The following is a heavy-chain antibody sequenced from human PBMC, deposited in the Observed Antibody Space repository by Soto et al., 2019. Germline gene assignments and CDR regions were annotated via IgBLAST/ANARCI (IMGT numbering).Heavy chain of an antibody. CDR2: IKSKTDGGTT. J-gene: IGHJ4*02. V-gene: IGHV3-15*01. CDR1: GFTFSNAW. CDR3: TTRLYYYEGSGYYYPGDY. D-gene: IGHD3-22*01. Sequence: PGGSLRLSCAASGFTFSNAWMSWVRQAPGKGLEWVGRIKSKTDGGTTDYAAPVKGRFTISRDDSKNMLYVLMNSLKTEDTAVYYCTTRLYYYEGSGYYYPGDYWGQGTLVTVSS.